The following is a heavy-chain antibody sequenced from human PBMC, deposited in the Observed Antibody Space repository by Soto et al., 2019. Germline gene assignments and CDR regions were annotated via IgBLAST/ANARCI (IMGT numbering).Heavy chain of an antibody. CDR2: IYHSGST. CDR3: ARDKNRSDYYGSGSYYHDYYYGMDV. V-gene: IGHV4-4*02. J-gene: IGHJ6*02. Sequence: PSETLSLTCAVSGGSISSSNWWSWVRQPPGKGLEWIGEIYHSGSTNYNPSLKSRVTISVDKSKNQFSLKLSSVTAADTAVYYCARDKNRSDYYGSGSYYHDYYYGMDVWGQGTTVTVSS. CDR1: GGSISSSNW. D-gene: IGHD3-10*01.